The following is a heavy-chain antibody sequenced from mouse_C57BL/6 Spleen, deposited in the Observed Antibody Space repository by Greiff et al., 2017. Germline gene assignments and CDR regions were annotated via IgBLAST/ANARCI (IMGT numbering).Heavy chain of an antibody. CDR3: TTSITTVPAWFAY. CDR2: IDPENGDT. CDR1: GFNIKDDY. D-gene: IGHD1-1*01. Sequence: VQLQQSGAELVRPGASVKLSCTASGFNIKDDYMHWVKQRPEQGLEWIGWIDPENGDTEYASKFQGKATITADTSSNTAYLQLSSLTSEDTAVYYGTTSITTVPAWFAYWGQGTLVTVSA. V-gene: IGHV14-4*01. J-gene: IGHJ3*01.